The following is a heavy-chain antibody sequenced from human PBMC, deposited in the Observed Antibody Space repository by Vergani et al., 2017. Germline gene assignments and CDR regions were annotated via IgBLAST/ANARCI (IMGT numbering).Heavy chain of an antibody. Sequence: QLQLQESGPGLVKPSVTLSLTCTVSGVSIGSNSYYWGWIRQPPGKGLEWIGTIYYTGTTYYNEAHKSRLTISVDTSKNQFSLNLTSVTAADTAVYYCTRHGRSGWAGYFQHWGQGTLVTASS. CDR2: IYYTGTT. D-gene: IGHD6-19*01. J-gene: IGHJ1*01. CDR3: TRHGRSGWAGYFQH. CDR1: GVSIGSNSYY. V-gene: IGHV4-39*01.